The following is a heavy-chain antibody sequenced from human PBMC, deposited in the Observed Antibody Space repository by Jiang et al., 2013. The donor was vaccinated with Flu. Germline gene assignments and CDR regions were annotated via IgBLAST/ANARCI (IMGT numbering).Heavy chain of an antibody. CDR1: VSSNSAA. CDR2: TYYRSKWYN. J-gene: IGHJ4*02. V-gene: IGHV6-1*01. D-gene: IGHD6-13*01. CDR3: ARDHTGIAAAGFFDY. Sequence: VSSNSAAWNWIRQSPSRGLEWLGRTYYRSKWYNDYAVSVKSRITINPDTSKNQFSLQLNSVTPEDTAVYYCARDHTGIAAAGFFDYWGQGTLVTVSS.